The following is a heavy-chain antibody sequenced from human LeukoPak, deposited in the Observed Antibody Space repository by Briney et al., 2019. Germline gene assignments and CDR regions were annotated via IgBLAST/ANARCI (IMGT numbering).Heavy chain of an antibody. V-gene: IGHV1-69*04. CDR2: IIPIFGIA. CDR3: ARGITMVRGHMDV. D-gene: IGHD3-10*01. CDR1: GGTFSSCA. Sequence: SVKVSCKASGGTFSSCAISWVRQAPGQGLEWMGRIIPIFGIANYAQKFQGRVTITADKSTSTAYMELSSLRSEDTAVYYCARGITMVRGHMDVWGQGTMVTVSS. J-gene: IGHJ3*01.